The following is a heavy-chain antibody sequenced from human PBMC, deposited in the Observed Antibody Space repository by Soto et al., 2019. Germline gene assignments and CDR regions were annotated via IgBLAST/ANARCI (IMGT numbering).Heavy chain of an antibody. CDR2: FDPEDGET. D-gene: IGHD3-3*01. Sequence: ASVKVSCKVSGYTLTELSMHWVRQAPGKGLEWMGGFDPEDGETIYAQKFQGRVTMTEDTSTDTAYMELSSLRSEDTAVYYCATGQPGEWLLGPHYFDYWGQGTLVTVSS. CDR1: GYTLTELS. V-gene: IGHV1-24*01. J-gene: IGHJ4*02. CDR3: ATGQPGEWLLGPHYFDY.